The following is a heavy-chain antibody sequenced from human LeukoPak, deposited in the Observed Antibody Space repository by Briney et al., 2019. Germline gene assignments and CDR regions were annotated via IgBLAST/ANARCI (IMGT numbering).Heavy chain of an antibody. Sequence: PGGSLRLSCAASGFTFSSYAMSWVRQAPGKGLEWVSAISGSGGSTYYADSVKGRFTISRDNSKNTLYLQMNGLRAEDTAVYYCAKSGTYDMGLDYWGQGTLVTVSS. CDR1: GFTFSSYA. D-gene: IGHD3-9*01. CDR3: AKSGTYDMGLDY. V-gene: IGHV3-23*01. CDR2: ISGSGGST. J-gene: IGHJ4*02.